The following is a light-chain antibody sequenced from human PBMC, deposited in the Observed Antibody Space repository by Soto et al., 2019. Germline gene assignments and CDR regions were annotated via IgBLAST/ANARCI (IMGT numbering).Light chain of an antibody. Sequence: EIVLAQSPVTLSLSPGERAALSCRASQSISRNLAWYQQKPGQAPRLLISDASTRATGIPARFSGSGSGTEFTLTISSLQSEDFALYYCHQYNSWPPGTFGQGTKV. V-gene: IGKV3-15*01. J-gene: IGKJ2*01. CDR1: QSISRN. CDR3: HQYNSWPPGT. CDR2: DAS.